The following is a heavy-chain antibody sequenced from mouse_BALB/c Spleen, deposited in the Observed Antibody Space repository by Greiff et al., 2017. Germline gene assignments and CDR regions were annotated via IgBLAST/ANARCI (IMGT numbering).Heavy chain of an antibody. CDR1: GFNIKDTY. CDR3: ARDTGGAD. D-gene: IGHD4-1*01. V-gene: IGHV14-3*02. CDR2: IDPANGNT. Sequence: EVQLQQSGAELVKPGASVKLSCTASGFNIKDTYMHWVKQRPEQGLEWIGRIDPANGNTKYDPKFQGKATITADTSSNTAYLQLSSLTSEDTAVYYCARDTGGADWGQGTLVTVAA. J-gene: IGHJ3*01.